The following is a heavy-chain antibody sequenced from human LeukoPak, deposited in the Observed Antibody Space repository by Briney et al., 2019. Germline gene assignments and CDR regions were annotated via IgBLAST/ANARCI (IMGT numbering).Heavy chain of an antibody. CDR3: VREGSGTYSVDF. CDR1: GFTVSSNY. V-gene: IGHV3-53*01. D-gene: IGHD1-26*01. CDR2: IYIGGTT. Sequence: PGGSLRLSCAASGFTVSSNYMSWVRQAPGKGLEWVSVIYIGGTTYYAESVKGRFTISRDNSKNMLYLQMNSLRAEDTALYYCVREGSGTYSVDFWGQGTLVTVSS. J-gene: IGHJ4*02.